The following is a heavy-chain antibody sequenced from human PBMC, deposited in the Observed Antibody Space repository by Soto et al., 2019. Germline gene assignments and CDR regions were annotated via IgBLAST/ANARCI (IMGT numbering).Heavy chain of an antibody. Sequence: QVQLVESGVGVVQPGRSLRLSCAASGFTFSSYGMHWVRQAPGKGLEWVAVISYDGSNKYYADSVKGRFTISRDNSKNTLYLQMNSLRAEDTAVYYCAKDRYSSGWSAYYFDYWGQGTLVTVSS. CDR1: GFTFSSYG. V-gene: IGHV3-30*18. CDR3: AKDRYSSGWSAYYFDY. D-gene: IGHD6-19*01. CDR2: ISYDGSNK. J-gene: IGHJ4*02.